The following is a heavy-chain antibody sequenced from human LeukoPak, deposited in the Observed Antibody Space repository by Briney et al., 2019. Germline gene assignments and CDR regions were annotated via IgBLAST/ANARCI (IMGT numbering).Heavy chain of an antibody. J-gene: IGHJ6*02. Sequence: SETLSLTCAVYGGSFSGYYWNWIRQPPGKGLEWIGEINHSGSTNYNPSLKSRVTISVDTSKNQFSLKLSSVTAADTAVYYCARSSGWYYYYGMDVWGQGTTVTVSS. CDR1: GGSFSGYY. CDR2: INHSGST. CDR3: ARSSGWYYYYGMDV. D-gene: IGHD6-19*01. V-gene: IGHV4-34*01.